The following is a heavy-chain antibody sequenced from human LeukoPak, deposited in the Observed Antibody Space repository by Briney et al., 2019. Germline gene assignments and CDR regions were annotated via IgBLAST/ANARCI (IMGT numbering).Heavy chain of an antibody. CDR2: ISGSGVTT. CDR3: AKKVVVGATSPYSDFQD. V-gene: IGHV3-23*01. D-gene: IGHD1-26*01. J-gene: IGHJ1*01. Sequence: GGSLRLSCVASGFTFSSYAMSWARQAPGKGLEWVSAISGSGVTTHYAGSVKGRFSISRDNSENTLYLQMNSLRAEDTALYYCAKKVVVGATSPYSDFQDWGQGTLVTVSS. CDR1: GFTFSSYA.